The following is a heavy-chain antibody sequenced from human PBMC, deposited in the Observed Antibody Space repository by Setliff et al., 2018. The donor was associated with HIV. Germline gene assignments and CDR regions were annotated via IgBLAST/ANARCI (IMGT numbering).Heavy chain of an antibody. Sequence: ETLSLTCTVSGGSISITSYYWGWIRQPPGKGLEWIGSIHYSGNTYYSPSLKSRVTISEDTSKNQFSLKLSSVTAADTAVYYCARGGGTSSPIDYHYYIDVWGKGTTVTVSS. CDR1: GGSISITSYY. D-gene: IGHD6-6*01. V-gene: IGHV4-39*01. J-gene: IGHJ6*03. CDR2: IHYSGNT. CDR3: ARGGGTSSPIDYHYYIDV.